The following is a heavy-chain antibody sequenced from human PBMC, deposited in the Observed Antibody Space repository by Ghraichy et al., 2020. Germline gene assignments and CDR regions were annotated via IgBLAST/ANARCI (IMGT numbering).Heavy chain of an antibody. Sequence: SETLSLTCAVYGGSFSGYYWSWIRQPPGKGLEWIGEINHSGSTNYNPSLKSRVTISVDTSKNQFSLKLSSVTAADTAVYYCATGTSGPFDYWGQGTLVTVSS. D-gene: IGHD1-14*01. CDR3: ATGTSGPFDY. CDR1: GGSFSGYY. V-gene: IGHV4-34*01. J-gene: IGHJ4*02. CDR2: INHSGST.